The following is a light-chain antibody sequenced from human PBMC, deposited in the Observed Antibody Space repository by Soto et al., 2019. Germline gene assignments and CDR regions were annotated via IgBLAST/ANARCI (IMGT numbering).Light chain of an antibody. CDR3: QSYDSSLSGWV. CDR2: GNS. CDR1: SSNIGAGYD. J-gene: IGLJ3*02. V-gene: IGLV1-40*01. Sequence: QSVLTQPPSVSGAPGQRVTISCTGSSSNIGAGYDVHWYQQLPGTAPKLLIYGNSNRPSGVPDRFSGSKSGTSASLASTGXXXXXXXXYYXQSYDSSLSGWVFGGGTKL.